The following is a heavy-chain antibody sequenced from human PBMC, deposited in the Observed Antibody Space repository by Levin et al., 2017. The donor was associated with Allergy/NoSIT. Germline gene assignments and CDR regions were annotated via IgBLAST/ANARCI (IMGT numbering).Heavy chain of an antibody. V-gene: IGHV4-39*01. Sequence: PSETLSLTCSVSGVSMSVNSYYWGWIRQPPGKGLEWIGSIDYSGSTYHNPSLESRVTMSVDTSMSQFSLKLRSVTAADTATFYCAQLAGCNRGNCYYGVDVWGQGTTVTVSS. CDR1: GVSMSVNSYY. J-gene: IGHJ6*02. D-gene: IGHD2/OR15-2a*01. CDR3: AQLAGCNRGNCYYGVDV. CDR2: IDYSGST.